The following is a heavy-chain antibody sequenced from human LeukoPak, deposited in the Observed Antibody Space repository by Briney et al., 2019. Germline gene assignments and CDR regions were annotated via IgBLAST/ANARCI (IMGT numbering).Heavy chain of an antibody. CDR2: INPSGGST. D-gene: IGHD3-22*01. J-gene: IGHJ4*02. CDR3: ARDPYYYDSSGYFDY. V-gene: IGHV1-46*01. CDR1: GYTFTGYY. Sequence: ASVKVSCKASGYTFTGYYMHWVRQAPGQGLEWMGIINPSGGSTSYAQKFQGRVTMTRDTSTSTVYMELSSLRSEDTAVYYCARDPYYYDSSGYFDYWGQGTLVTVSS.